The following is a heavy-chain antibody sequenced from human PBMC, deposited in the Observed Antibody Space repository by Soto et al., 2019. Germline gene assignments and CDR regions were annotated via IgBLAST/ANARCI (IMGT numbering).Heavy chain of an antibody. J-gene: IGHJ6*02. V-gene: IGHV3-23*01. Sequence: PGGSLRLSCAASGFTFSSYAMSWVRQAPGKGLEWVSAIGGSGGSTYYADSVKGRFTISRDNSKNTLFLQMNSLGAEDTAVYYCAKDPYYYDTSEMDVWGQGTTVTVSS. CDR2: IGGSGGST. CDR1: GFTFSSYA. D-gene: IGHD3-22*01. CDR3: AKDPYYYDTSEMDV.